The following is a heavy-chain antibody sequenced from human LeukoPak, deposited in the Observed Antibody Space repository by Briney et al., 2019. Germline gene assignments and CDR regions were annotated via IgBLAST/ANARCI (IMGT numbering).Heavy chain of an antibody. Sequence: PGGSLRLSCAASGYTFSSSWMNWVRQAPGKGLEWVSAISSSSSDIYYADSVKGRFTISRDNANNFLYLQVSSLRAEDTAVYYCATGYTSGTRIDYWGQGTLVSVSS. J-gene: IGHJ4*02. CDR2: ISSSSSDI. V-gene: IGHV3-21*01. D-gene: IGHD6-19*01. CDR3: ATGYTSGTRIDY. CDR1: GYTFSSSW.